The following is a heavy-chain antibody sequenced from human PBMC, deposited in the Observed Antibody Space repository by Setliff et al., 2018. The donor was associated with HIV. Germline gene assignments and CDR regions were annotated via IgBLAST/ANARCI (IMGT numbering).Heavy chain of an antibody. CDR2: IIPIFGTP. D-gene: IGHD2-15*01. CDR3: ARDSRDIVVVIAPEPEPYYYYGMDV. V-gene: IGHV1-69*13. CDR1: GDTFSSHA. J-gene: IGHJ6*02. Sequence: ASVKVSCKASGDTFSSHAISWVRQAPGQGLEWMGGIIPIFGTPNYAQKFKGRLTITADESTSTVYMELSRLRSEDTAVYYCARDSRDIVVVIAPEPEPYYYYGMDVWGEGTTVTVS.